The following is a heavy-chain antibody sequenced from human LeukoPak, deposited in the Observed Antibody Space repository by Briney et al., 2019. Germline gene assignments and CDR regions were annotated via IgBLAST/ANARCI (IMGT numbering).Heavy chain of an antibody. Sequence: ASVKVSCKASGYTFTSYAMHWVRQAPGQRLEWMGWINAGNGNTKYSQKFQGRVTITGDTPATTVYMELNSLTAEDTAVYYCSRDRWHCRVNCDSVYYYSLDVWGQGTTVAVSS. J-gene: IGHJ6*02. V-gene: IGHV1-3*01. D-gene: IGHD1-1*01. CDR2: INAGNGNT. CDR1: GYTFTSYA. CDR3: SRDRWHCRVNCDSVYYYSLDV.